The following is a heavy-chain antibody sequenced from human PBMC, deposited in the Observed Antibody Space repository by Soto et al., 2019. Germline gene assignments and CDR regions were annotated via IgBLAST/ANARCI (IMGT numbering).Heavy chain of an antibody. J-gene: IGHJ4*02. V-gene: IGHV3-21*01. CDR2: ISSSSSYI. CDR1: GFTFSSYS. CDR3: ARDPVQFDY. Sequence: GGSLRLSCAASGFTFSSYSMNWVRQAPGKGLEWVSSISSSSSYIYYADSVKGRFTISRDXAXXXLXLXMXSLRAEDTAVYYCARDPVQFDYWGQGTLVTVSS.